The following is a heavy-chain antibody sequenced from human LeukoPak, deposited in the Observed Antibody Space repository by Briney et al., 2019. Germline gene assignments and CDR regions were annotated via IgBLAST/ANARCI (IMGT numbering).Heavy chain of an antibody. CDR2: INNNGGRT. J-gene: IGHJ4*02. Sequence: GGSLRLSCAASGFTFSSYSMNWVRQAPGKGLEYVSGINNNGGRTYYGNSVKGRFTISRDNSKNTLYLQMGSLRAEDMAVYYCARDGLLGGYALYFDCWGQGTLVTVSS. V-gene: IGHV3-64*01. CDR3: ARDGLLGGYALYFDC. CDR1: GFTFSSYS. D-gene: IGHD5-12*01.